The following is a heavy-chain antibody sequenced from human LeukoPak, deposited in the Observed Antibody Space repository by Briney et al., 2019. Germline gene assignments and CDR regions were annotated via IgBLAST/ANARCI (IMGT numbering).Heavy chain of an antibody. J-gene: IGHJ4*02. CDR2: INEDGSHR. Sequence: PGGSLRLSCAASGFTFRDSWMAWVRLAPGKGLEWVANINEDGSHRNYVESVKGRFTISRDNAKNSLYLQMNSLRAEDTAVYYCARDSINYYGSGRLGLDYWGQGTLVTVSS. V-gene: IGHV3-7*01. CDR3: ARDSINYYGSGRLGLDY. CDR1: GFTFRDSW. D-gene: IGHD3-10*01.